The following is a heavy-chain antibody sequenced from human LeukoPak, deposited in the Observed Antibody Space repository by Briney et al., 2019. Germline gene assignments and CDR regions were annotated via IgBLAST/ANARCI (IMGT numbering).Heavy chain of an antibody. CDR3: AKDWRYSNSDDDAFDI. V-gene: IGHV3-30-3*02. D-gene: IGHD6-13*01. J-gene: IGHJ3*02. CDR1: GFTFSSYA. CDR2: ISYDGSNK. Sequence: GGSLRLSCAASGFTFSSYAMHWVRQAPGKGLEWVAVISYDGSNKYYADSVKGRFTISRDNSKNTLYLQMNSLRAEDTAVYYCAKDWRYSNSDDDAFDIWGQGTMVTVSS.